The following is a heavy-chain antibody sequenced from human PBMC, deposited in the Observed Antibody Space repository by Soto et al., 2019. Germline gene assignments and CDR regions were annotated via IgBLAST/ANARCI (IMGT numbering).Heavy chain of an antibody. CDR3: ARGPQKTHPPPDFWSGYYTGPEGV. CDR1: GGSFSGYY. V-gene: IGHV4-34*01. CDR2: INHSGST. D-gene: IGHD3-3*01. Sequence: SETLSLTCAVYGGSFSGYYWSWIRQPPGKGLEWIGEINHSGSTNYNPSLKSRVTISVDTSKNQFSLKLSSVTAADTAVYYCARGPQKTHPPPDFWSGYYTGPEGVWGKGTTVTVSS. J-gene: IGHJ6*04.